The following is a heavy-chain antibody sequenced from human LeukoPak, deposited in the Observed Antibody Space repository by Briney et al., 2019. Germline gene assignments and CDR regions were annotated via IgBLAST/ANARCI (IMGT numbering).Heavy chain of an antibody. CDR1: GGSISSYY. J-gene: IGHJ4*02. D-gene: IGHD5-18*01. Sequence: SETLSLTCTVSGGSISSYYWSWIRQPPGKGLEWIGYIYYSGSTNYNPSLKSRVTISVDTSKNQFSLKLSSVTAADTAVYYCARSGEVDTVDYWGQGTLVTVSS. CDR2: IYYSGST. CDR3: ARSGEVDTVDY. V-gene: IGHV4-59*08.